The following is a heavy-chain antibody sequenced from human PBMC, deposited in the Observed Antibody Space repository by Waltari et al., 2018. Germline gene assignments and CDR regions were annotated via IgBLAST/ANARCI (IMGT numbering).Heavy chain of an antibody. CDR2: IYYSGRT. CDR3: ATRVEMATILPGALDY. CDR1: GGSISSSSYY. J-gene: IGHJ4*02. D-gene: IGHD5-12*01. Sequence: QLQLQESGPGLVKPSETLSLTCTVSGGSISSSSYYWGWIRQPPGKGLEWIGSIYYSGRTYYNPSIKGRVTISVDTSKNQFSLKLSSVTAADTAVYYCATRVEMATILPGALDYWGQGTLVTVSS. V-gene: IGHV4-39*01.